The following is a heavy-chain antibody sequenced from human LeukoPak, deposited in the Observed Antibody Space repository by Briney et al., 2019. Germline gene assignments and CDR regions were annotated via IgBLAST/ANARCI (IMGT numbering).Heavy chain of an antibody. Sequence: ASVKVSCKASGYTFTSYYLHWVRQAPGQGLEWMGIINPSGGSTSYAQKFQGRVTITADKSTSTAYMELSSLRSEDTAVYYCARVYSDSSGYHLWGQGTLVTVSS. V-gene: IGHV1-46*01. J-gene: IGHJ4*02. CDR1: GYTFTSYY. CDR2: INPSGGST. D-gene: IGHD3-22*01. CDR3: ARVYSDSSGYHL.